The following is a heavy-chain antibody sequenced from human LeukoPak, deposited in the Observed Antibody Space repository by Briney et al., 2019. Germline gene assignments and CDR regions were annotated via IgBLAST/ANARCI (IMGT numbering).Heavy chain of an antibody. CDR1: GFTFSSNS. Sequence: GGSLRLSCAASGFTFSSNSMHWVRHAPGKGLEWVAYISSICNAVYSAYSVKGRCTISRYNAKNSMYLQMNSLTAEDTAVYYCASIPLRSPADVVVYWGQGTLVTVSP. CDR3: ASIPLRSPADVVVY. V-gene: IGHV3-48*04. J-gene: IGHJ4*02. CDR2: ISSICNAV. D-gene: IGHD5/OR15-5a*01.